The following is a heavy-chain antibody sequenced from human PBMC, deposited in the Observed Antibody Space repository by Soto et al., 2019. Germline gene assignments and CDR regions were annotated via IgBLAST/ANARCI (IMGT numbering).Heavy chain of an antibody. D-gene: IGHD6-13*01. CDR3: TRDASRDSSARGWFDP. V-gene: IGHV3-21*01. Sequence: GSLRLSCAASGFTFRSFTMNWVRQAPGKGLEWVSTISSNSAYIYYTDALRGRFTISRDNAKNSLHLQMNSLRAEDTAVYYCTRDASRDSSARGWFDPWGPGTLFRVSS. J-gene: IGHJ5*02. CDR1: GFTFRSFT. CDR2: ISSNSAYI.